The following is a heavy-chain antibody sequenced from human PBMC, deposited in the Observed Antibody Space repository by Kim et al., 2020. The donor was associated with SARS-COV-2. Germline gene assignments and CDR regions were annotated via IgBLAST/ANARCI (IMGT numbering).Heavy chain of an antibody. D-gene: IGHD2-8*02. Sequence: PTSARGFTVRFVFSLDTSVSTAYLQISSLKAEDTAVYYCARDTGFDAFDIWGQGTMVTVSS. J-gene: IGHJ3*02. V-gene: IGHV7-4-1*02. CDR2: P. CDR3: ARDTGFDAFDI.